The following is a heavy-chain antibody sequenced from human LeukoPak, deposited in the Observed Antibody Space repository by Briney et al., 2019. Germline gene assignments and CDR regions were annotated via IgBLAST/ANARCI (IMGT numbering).Heavy chain of an antibody. V-gene: IGHV4-39*07. CDR1: GGSISSSSYY. CDR3: ARGPQSGYTAEEDYYYMDA. J-gene: IGHJ6*03. CDR2: IYYSGST. D-gene: IGHD3-3*01. Sequence: PSETLSLTCTVSGGSISSSSYYWGWIRQPPGKGLEWIGSIYYSGSTYYNPSLKSRVTISVDTSKNQFSLKLSSVTAADTAVYYCARGPQSGYTAEEDYYYMDAWGKGTTVTVSS.